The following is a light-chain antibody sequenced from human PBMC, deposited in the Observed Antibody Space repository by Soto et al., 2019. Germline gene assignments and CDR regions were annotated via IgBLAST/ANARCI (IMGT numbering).Light chain of an antibody. Sequence: EIVLTQSPYTLSLSPGERATLSCRDSQSVRSERLAWYQHKRGQAPRLVIFDASSRATGIPERFSGSGSGTDFTLTITRLEPEDFAVYFCQQYDVSPITFGLGTRLEIK. CDR2: DAS. CDR1: QSVRSER. V-gene: IGKV3-20*01. CDR3: QQYDVSPIT. J-gene: IGKJ5*01.